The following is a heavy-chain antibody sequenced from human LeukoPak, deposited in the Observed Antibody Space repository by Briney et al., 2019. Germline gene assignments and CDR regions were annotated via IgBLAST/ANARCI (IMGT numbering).Heavy chain of an antibody. V-gene: IGHV3-7*03. CDR3: AKDKGWGYSTYDFYGMDV. CDR1: GFTFGKYW. D-gene: IGHD1-26*01. Sequence: GGSLRLSCVASGFTFGKYWMSWVRQAPGKGLEWVANIKLDGSEKNYVDSVKGRFTISRDNTKNSLYLQMNSLRAEDTAVYYCAKDKGWGYSTYDFYGMDVWGQGTTVTVSS. J-gene: IGHJ6*02. CDR2: IKLDGSEK.